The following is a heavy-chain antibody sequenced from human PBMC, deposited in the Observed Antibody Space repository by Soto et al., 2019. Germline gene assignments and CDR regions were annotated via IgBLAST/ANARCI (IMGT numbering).Heavy chain of an antibody. D-gene: IGHD6-19*01. J-gene: IGHJ4*02. CDR2: IHYSGST. Sequence: QVQLQQSGPGLVRPSETLSLTCTVSSGSISNHYLNWIRQTPGKGLEWIGYIHYSGSTTYNPSLKSRITISVDTSKNQFSLKMDSVTASDTAVYYCATGTGWLTDDWGQGTLVTVSS. CDR1: SGSISNHY. V-gene: IGHV4-59*08. CDR3: ATGTGWLTDD.